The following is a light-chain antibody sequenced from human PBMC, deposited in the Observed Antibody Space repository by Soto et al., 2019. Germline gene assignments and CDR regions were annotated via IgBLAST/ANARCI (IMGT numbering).Light chain of an antibody. J-gene: IGKJ4*01. CDR2: DAS. CDR1: QSISSH. V-gene: IGKV3-11*01. CDR3: QQRSNWPLT. Sequence: EIVLTQSPATLSLSPGERVTLSCRASQSISSHLAWYQQKPGQAPRLLMYDASNRATGIPARFSGSGSGTDFTLTISSLEPEDFAVYYCQQRSNWPLTFVGGTKVEIK.